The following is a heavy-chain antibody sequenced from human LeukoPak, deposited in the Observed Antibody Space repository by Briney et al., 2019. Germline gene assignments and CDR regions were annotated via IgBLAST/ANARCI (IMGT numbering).Heavy chain of an antibody. CDR2: IYYSGST. Sequence: SETLSLTCVVSGGSISSYYWSWIRQPPGKGLEWIGYIYYSGSTNYNPSLKSRVIISVDTSKNQFSLKLSSVTAADTAVYYCARADRYSGYDFRGGSFDYWGQGTLVTVSS. V-gene: IGHV4-59*01. CDR3: ARADRYSGYDFRGGSFDY. CDR1: GGSISSYY. D-gene: IGHD5-12*01. J-gene: IGHJ4*02.